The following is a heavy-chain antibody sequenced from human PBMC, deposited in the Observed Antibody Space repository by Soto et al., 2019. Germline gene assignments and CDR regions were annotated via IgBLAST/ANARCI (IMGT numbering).Heavy chain of an antibody. CDR3: ARHFYCSSTSCYGEDAFDI. CDR1: GGSIRSSSYY. V-gene: IGHV4-39*01. J-gene: IGHJ3*02. D-gene: IGHD2-2*01. CDR2: IYYSGST. Sequence: QLQLQESGPGLVKPSETLSLTCTVSGGSIRSSSYYWGWIRQPPGKGLEWIGSIYYSGSTYYNPSLKSRVTISVDTSKNQFSLRLSSVTAADTAVYYCARHFYCSSTSCYGEDAFDIWGQGTMVTVSS.